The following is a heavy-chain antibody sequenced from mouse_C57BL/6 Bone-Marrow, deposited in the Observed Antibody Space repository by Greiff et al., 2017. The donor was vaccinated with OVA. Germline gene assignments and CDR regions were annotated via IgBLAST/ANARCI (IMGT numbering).Heavy chain of an antibody. V-gene: IGHV1-80*01. CDR3: SRERGYYYGSSYGRFDY. Sequence: VHLVESGAELVKPGASVKISCKASGYAFSSYWMNWVKQRPGKGLEWIGQIYPGDGDTNYNGKFKGKATLTADKSSSTAYMQLSSLTSEDSAVYFCSRERGYYYGSSYGRFDYWGQGTTLTVSS. D-gene: IGHD1-1*01. CDR1: GYAFSSYW. J-gene: IGHJ2*01. CDR2: IYPGDGDT.